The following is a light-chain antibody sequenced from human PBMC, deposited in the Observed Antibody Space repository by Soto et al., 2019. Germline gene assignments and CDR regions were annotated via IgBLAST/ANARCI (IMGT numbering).Light chain of an antibody. J-gene: IGKJ1*01. Sequence: EVVLTQSPGVLSLSPGERVTVSCRASQIVSSSYLAWYQQKPGQAPRLLIYGASSRAIDIPDRFSGSGSGIDVTLTIIRLELEDVAVYYCHQYGGSHSTFGQGTKVEIK. CDR2: GAS. V-gene: IGKV3-20*01. CDR3: HQYGGSHST. CDR1: QIVSSSY.